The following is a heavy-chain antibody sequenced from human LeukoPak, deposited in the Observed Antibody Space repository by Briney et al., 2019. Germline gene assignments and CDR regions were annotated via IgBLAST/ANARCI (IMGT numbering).Heavy chain of an antibody. J-gene: IGHJ4*02. CDR2: ISGSGGST. CDR1: GFTFSSYV. CDR3: ARHMVRGVNFDY. Sequence: GGSLRLSCAASGFTFSSYVMSWVRQAPGKGLEWVSAISGSGGSTYYADSVKGRFTISRDNSKNTLYLQMNSLRAEDTAVYYCARHMVRGVNFDYWGQGTLVTVSS. D-gene: IGHD3-10*01. V-gene: IGHV3-23*01.